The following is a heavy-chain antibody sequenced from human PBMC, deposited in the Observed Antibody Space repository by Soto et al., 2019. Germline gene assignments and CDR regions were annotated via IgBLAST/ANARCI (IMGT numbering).Heavy chain of an antibody. V-gene: IGHV3-53*01. CDR1: GFTVSSNY. D-gene: IGHD6-13*01. J-gene: IGHJ6*02. Sequence: PGGSLRLSCAASGFTVSSNYMSWVRQAPGKGLEWVSVIYSGGSTYYADSVEGRFTISRDNSKNTLYLQMNSLRAEDTAVYYCARDRQQLYSYYYGMDVWGQGTTVTVSS. CDR2: IYSGGST. CDR3: ARDRQQLYSYYYGMDV.